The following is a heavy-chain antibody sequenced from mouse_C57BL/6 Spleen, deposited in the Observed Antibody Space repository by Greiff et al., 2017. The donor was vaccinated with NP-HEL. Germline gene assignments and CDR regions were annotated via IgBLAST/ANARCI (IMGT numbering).Heavy chain of an antibody. Sequence: QVQLKQPGAELVKPGASVKMSCKASGYTFTSYWITWVKQRPGQGLEWIGDIYPGSGSTNYNEKFKSKATLTVDTSSSTAYMQLSSLTSEDSAVYYCAREATVVATGGNYWGQGTTLTVSS. V-gene: IGHV1-55*01. D-gene: IGHD1-1*01. CDR3: AREATVVATGGNY. J-gene: IGHJ2*01. CDR2: IYPGSGST. CDR1: GYTFTSYW.